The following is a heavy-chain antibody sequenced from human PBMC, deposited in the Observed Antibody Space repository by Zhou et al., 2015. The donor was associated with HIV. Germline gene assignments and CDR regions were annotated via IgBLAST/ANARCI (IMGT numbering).Heavy chain of an antibody. J-gene: IGHJ6*03. V-gene: IGHV1-69*01. CDR1: GGTFSSYA. CDR3: ARGLVWSGQTVYYYYYMDV. D-gene: IGHD3-3*01. CDR2: IIPIFGTA. Sequence: QVQLVQSGAEVKKPGSSVKVSCKASGGTFSSYAISWVRQAPGQGLEWMGGIIPIFGTANYAQKFQGRVTITADESTSTAYMELSSLRSEDTAVYYCARGLVWSGQTVYYYYYMDVWGKGTTVTVSS.